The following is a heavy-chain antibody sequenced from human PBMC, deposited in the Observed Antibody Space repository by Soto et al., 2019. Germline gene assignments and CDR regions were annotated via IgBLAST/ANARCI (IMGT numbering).Heavy chain of an antibody. J-gene: IGHJ3*02. CDR3: ATSSIAAAGTDAFDI. D-gene: IGHD6-13*01. CDR2: FDPEDGET. V-gene: IGHV1-24*01. CDR1: GYTLTELS. Sequence: ASVKVSCKVSGYTLTELSMHWVRQAPGKGLEWMGGFDPEDGETIYAQKFQGRVTMTEDTSTDPAYMELSSLRSEDTAVYYCATSSIAAAGTDAFDIWGQGTMVTVSS.